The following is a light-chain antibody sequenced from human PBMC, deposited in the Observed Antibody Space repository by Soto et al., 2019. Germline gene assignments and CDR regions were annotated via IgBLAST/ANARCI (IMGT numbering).Light chain of an antibody. CDR3: LQEYSYPLI. Sequence: TQFPSSLSASVGDRVTSTCRPSQGIRNDLGWYQQKPGKAPKLLIYGASNLQTGVPSRFSGSGSGTDFTLTISSLQPEDVGTSYCLQEYSYPLIFGGGTKVEIK. J-gene: IGKJ4*01. CDR1: QGIRND. CDR2: GAS. V-gene: IGKV1-6*01.